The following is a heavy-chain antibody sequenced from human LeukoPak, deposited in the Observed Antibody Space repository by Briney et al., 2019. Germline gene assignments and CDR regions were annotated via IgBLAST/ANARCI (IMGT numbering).Heavy chain of an antibody. V-gene: IGHV1-24*01. CDR1: GYTLTELS. Sequence: AASVKVSCKVSGYTLTELSMHGVRQAPGKGVEWVGGFDPEDGETIYAQKFQGRVTMTEDTSTDTAYMELSSLRSEDTAVYYCATDFAYDSSGYSAPWGQGTLVTVSS. D-gene: IGHD3-22*01. J-gene: IGHJ5*02. CDR3: ATDFAYDSSGYSAP. CDR2: FDPEDGET.